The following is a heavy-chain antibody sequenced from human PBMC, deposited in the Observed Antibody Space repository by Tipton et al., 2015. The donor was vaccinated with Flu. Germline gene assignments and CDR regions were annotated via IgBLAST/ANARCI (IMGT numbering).Heavy chain of an antibody. Sequence: TLSLTCTVSGGSIGSFYWNWIRQPPGKGLEWIGYIYNSEYTKYNPSLKSRVTISVDTSKKQFSLQLRSVTAADTAVYYCARDLSLGMPDYFDSWGQGTLVTASS. J-gene: IGHJ4*02. CDR1: GGSIGSFY. D-gene: IGHD2-2*01. CDR3: ARDLSLGMPDYFDS. V-gene: IGHV4-59*12. CDR2: IYNSEYT.